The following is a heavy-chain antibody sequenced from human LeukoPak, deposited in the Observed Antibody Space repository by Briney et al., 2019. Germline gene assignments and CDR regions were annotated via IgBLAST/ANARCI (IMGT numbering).Heavy chain of an antibody. CDR3: AKDLERYCSGGSCYSLDY. J-gene: IGHJ4*02. CDR2: IRYDGSNK. Sequence: HPGGSLRLSCAASGFTFSSYGMHWVRQAPGKGLEWVAFIRYDGSNKYYADSVKGRFTISRDNSENTLYLQMNSLRAEDTAVYYCAKDLERYCSGGSCYSLDYWGQGTLVTVSS. V-gene: IGHV3-30*02. D-gene: IGHD2-15*01. CDR1: GFTFSSYG.